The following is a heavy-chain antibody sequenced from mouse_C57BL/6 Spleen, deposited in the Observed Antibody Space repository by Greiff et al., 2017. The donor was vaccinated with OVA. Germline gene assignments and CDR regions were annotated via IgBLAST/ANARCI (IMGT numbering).Heavy chain of an antibody. J-gene: IGHJ3*01. CDR2: LYPGDGDT. Sequence: QVQLQQSGPELVKPGASVKISCKASGYAFSSSWMNWVKQRPGKGLEWIGRLYPGDGDTNYNGKFKGKAILTADKSSSTAYMQLSSLTSEDSAVYVGARGGSNYRPAWFAYWGQGTLVTVSA. V-gene: IGHV1-82*01. D-gene: IGHD2-5*01. CDR1: GYAFSSSW. CDR3: ARGGSNYRPAWFAY.